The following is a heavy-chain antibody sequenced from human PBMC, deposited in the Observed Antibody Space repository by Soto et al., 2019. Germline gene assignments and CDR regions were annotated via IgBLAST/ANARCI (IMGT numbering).Heavy chain of an antibody. CDR3: ARDGVDSSSHPDNWFDP. J-gene: IGHJ5*02. CDR1: GFTFSSYS. Sequence: GGSLRLSCAASGFTFSSYSMNWVRQAPGKGLEWVSSITSRSSYIYYADSVKGRFTISRDNAKNSLYLQMNSLRAEDTAVYYCARDGVDSSSHPDNWFDPWGQGTLVTVSS. D-gene: IGHD6-6*01. CDR2: ITSRSSYI. V-gene: IGHV3-21*01.